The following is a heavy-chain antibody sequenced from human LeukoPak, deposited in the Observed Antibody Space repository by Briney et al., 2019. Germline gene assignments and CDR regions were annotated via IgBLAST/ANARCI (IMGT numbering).Heavy chain of an antibody. CDR1: GGSISSGDYY. J-gene: IGHJ5*02. Sequence: SETLSLTCTVSGGSISSGDYYWSWLRQPPGMGLEWIGYIYYSGSTYYNPSLKSRVTISVDTSKNQFSLKLSSVTAADTAVYYCARTDILTGSIDPWGQGTLVTVSS. D-gene: IGHD3-9*01. CDR2: IYYSGST. V-gene: IGHV4-30-4*08. CDR3: ARTDILTGSIDP.